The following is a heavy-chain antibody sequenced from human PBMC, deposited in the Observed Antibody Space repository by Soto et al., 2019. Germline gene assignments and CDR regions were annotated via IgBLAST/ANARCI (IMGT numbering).Heavy chain of an antibody. CDR1: GFTFIDYY. Sequence: PGGSLRLSCAASGFTFIDYYMSWIRQAPGKGLEWVSAISGSGGTTDYAAPVKGRFTISRDDSKNTLYLQMNSLKTEDTAVYYSTTSPVWPPYYYYGMDVWGQGTTVTVSS. J-gene: IGHJ6*02. CDR3: TTSPVWPPYYYYGMDV. D-gene: IGHD2-8*01. CDR2: ISGSGGTT. V-gene: IGHV3-15*01.